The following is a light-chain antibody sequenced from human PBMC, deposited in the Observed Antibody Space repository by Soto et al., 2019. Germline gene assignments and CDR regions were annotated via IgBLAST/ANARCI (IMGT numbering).Light chain of an antibody. CDR2: YNN. CDR3: ATWDDSLYGFV. V-gene: IGLV1-44*01. Sequence: QSVLTQPPSASGTPGQRVTISCSGSSSNIGTNTVNWYQQLPGTAPKLLIHYNNRRPSGVPDRFSGSKSGTSASLAISGLQSEDEADYYCATWDDSLYGFVFGPGTKLTVL. CDR1: SSNIGTNT. J-gene: IGLJ1*01.